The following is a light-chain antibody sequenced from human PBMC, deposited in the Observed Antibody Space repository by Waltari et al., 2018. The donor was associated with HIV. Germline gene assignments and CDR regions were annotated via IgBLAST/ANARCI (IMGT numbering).Light chain of an antibody. Sequence: SYELTQPPSVSVSPGQTASITCSGDKLGDKYAYWYQQKPGQSPVLVIYVDTKRPSGIHERFSGSNSGNTATLTISGTQAMDEADYYCQAWDSNTGVFGGGTKLTVL. CDR3: QAWDSNTGV. CDR2: VDT. V-gene: IGLV3-1*01. CDR1: KLGDKY. J-gene: IGLJ2*01.